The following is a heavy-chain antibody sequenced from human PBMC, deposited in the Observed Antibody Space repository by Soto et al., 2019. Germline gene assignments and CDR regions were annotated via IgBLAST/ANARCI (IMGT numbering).Heavy chain of an antibody. CDR3: ARSEDTGRYQRGYYYYMDV. Sequence: ASVKVSCNASGDTFTSYYINWARQATGQGLEWMGWMNPNSGNTGYAKKFQGRVTMTRNTSISTAYMEMSSLRSEDTAVYYCARSEDTGRYQRGYYYYMDVWGKGTTVTVSS. J-gene: IGHJ6*03. CDR1: GDTFTSYY. V-gene: IGHV1-8*01. D-gene: IGHD2-2*01. CDR2: MNPNSGNT.